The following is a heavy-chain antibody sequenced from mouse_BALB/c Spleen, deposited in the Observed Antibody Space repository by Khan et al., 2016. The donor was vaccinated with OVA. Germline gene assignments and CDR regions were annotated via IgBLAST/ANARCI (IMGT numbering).Heavy chain of an antibody. CDR2: INPSTGYT. D-gene: IGHD1-1*01. V-gene: IGHV1-7*01. CDR1: GYTFINYW. CDR3: ARRGLRWDFDY. J-gene: IGHJ2*01. Sequence: QVQLQQSGAELAKPGASVKMSCKASGYTFINYWILWVKQRPGQGLEWIGYINPSTGYTEYNQNFKDKATLTADKSSSTAYMQLSSLTSEDSAVYYCARRGLRWDFDYWGQGTTLTVSP.